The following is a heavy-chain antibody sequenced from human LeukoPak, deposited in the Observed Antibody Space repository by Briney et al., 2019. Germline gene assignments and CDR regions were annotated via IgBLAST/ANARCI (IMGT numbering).Heavy chain of an antibody. CDR1: GFSVNSNY. D-gene: IGHD3-22*01. V-gene: IGHV3-53*01. CDR3: ARTPPYDSSGYYSSGYFDY. J-gene: IGHJ4*02. Sequence: GGSLRLSCAASGFSVNSNYMSWVRQAPGKGLEWVSVIYSGGSTYYADSVKGRFTISRDNSKNTLYPQMNSLRAEDTAVYYCARTPPYDSSGYYSSGYFDYWGQGTLVTVSS. CDR2: IYSGGST.